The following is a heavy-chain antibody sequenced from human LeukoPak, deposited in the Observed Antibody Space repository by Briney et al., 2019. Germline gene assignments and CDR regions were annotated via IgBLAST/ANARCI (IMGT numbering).Heavy chain of an antibody. V-gene: IGHV1-46*01. CDR3: ARAQSYYAF. CDR2: INPSGDSA. J-gene: IGHJ4*02. Sequence: ASVKVSCKASGYTFTNSYMHWVLQAPGQGLEWMGIINPSGDSAIYAHNFQGRVTMTRDTSTTTVYMELSSLRSEDTAVYYCARAQSYYAFWGPGTLVTVSS. CDR1: GYTFTNSY. D-gene: IGHD1-26*01.